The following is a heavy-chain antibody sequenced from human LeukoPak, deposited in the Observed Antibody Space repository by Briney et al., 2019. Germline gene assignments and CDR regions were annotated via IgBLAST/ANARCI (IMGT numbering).Heavy chain of an antibody. Sequence: ASVKVSCKVSGYTLTELSMHWVRQAPGKGLEWMGGFDPEDGETIYAQKFQGRVTMTEDTSTDTAYMELSSLRSEDTAVYYCARDLQLRSGGPWCSDYWGQGTLVTVSS. CDR2: FDPEDGET. D-gene: IGHD2-15*01. V-gene: IGHV1-24*01. J-gene: IGHJ4*02. CDR1: GYTLTELS. CDR3: ARDLQLRSGGPWCSDY.